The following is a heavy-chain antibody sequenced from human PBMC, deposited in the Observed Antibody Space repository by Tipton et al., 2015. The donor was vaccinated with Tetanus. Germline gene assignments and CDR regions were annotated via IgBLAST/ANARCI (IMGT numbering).Heavy chain of an antibody. CDR2: IYYTGST. J-gene: IGHJ4*02. D-gene: IGHD1-1*01. Sequence: TLSLTCNVSGGSVSSGTYYWTWIRQSPGKGLEWIGYIYYTGSTNYNPPLKSRVTVSVDKSKNQLSLKLRSVTAADTAVYYCARRAGTSRFDYWGQGTLVTVSS. CDR1: GGSVSSGTYY. CDR3: ARRAGTSRFDY. V-gene: IGHV4-61*01.